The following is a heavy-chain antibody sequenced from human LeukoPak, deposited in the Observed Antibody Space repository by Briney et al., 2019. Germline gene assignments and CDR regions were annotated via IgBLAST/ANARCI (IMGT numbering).Heavy chain of an antibody. CDR2: INPSGGST. D-gene: IGHD2-21*02. CDR3: ARDSVAYCGGDCYIDY. J-gene: IGHJ4*02. Sequence: ASVKVSCKASGYTFTSYYMHWVRQAPGQGLEWMGIINPSGGSTSYAQKFQGRATMTRDTSTSTVYMELSSLRSEDTAVYYCARDSVAYCGGDCYIDYWGQGTLVTVSS. V-gene: IGHV1-46*01. CDR1: GYTFTSYY.